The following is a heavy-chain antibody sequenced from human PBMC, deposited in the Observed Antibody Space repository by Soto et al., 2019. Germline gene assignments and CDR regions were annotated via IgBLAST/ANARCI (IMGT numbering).Heavy chain of an antibody. CDR3: ARHPVYATGWQIDY. CDR1: GGSISSNIYH. J-gene: IGHJ4*02. V-gene: IGHV4-39*01. Sequence: QLQLQESGPGLVKPSETLSLTCTVSGGSISSNIYHWGWIRQPQGKGLEWIGRIYNSGRTYYNASLKSRVSISIDTSKNQFSLKLTSVTAADTAVYYCARHPVYATGWQIDYWGQGALVTVSS. D-gene: IGHD2-2*01. CDR2: IYNSGRT.